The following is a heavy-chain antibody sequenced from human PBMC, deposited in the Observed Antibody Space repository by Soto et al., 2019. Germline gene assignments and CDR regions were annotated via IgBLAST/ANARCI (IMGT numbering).Heavy chain of an antibody. CDR1: GGSISGYY. D-gene: IGHD1-26*01. CDR2: VSDSGNP. V-gene: IGHV4-59*01. Sequence: ATLSLTCTVSGGSISGYYWSWIRQPPGKGLEWIGYVSDSGNPYYSPFFKSRVIMSLDMSKNQISLNLTSATAADTAVYHCARGVGSSPPRYWGQGAMVTVSS. CDR3: ARGVGSSPPRY. J-gene: IGHJ4*02.